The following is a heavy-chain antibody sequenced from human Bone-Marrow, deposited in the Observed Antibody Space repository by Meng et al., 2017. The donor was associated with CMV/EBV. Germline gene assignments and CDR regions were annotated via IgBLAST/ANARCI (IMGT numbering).Heavy chain of an antibody. CDR1: GGSISRSSYY. CDR2: IYYSGST. V-gene: IGHV4-39*01. CDR3: ARDIVVVPAAFKNWFDP. Sequence: SETLPLTCTVSGGSISRSSYYWGWIRQPPGKGLEWIGSIYYSGSTYYNPSLKSRVTISVDTSKNQFSLKLSSVTAADTAVYCCARDIVVVPAAFKNWFDPWGQGTLVTVSS. D-gene: IGHD2-2*01. J-gene: IGHJ5*02.